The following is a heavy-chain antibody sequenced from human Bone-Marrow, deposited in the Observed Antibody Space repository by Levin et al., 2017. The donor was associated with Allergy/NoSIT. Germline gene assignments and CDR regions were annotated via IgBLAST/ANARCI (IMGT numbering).Heavy chain of an antibody. CDR2: VSGSGDQT. CDR1: KFIFKNYA. Sequence: ETLSLTCAASKFIFKNYAMAWLRQAPGQGLEWVSAVSGSGDQTYHADSVRGRFTISRDTSKDTLFLQMNNLRAEDTAVYFCAKGGVAAPPFYWGQGTLVTVST. V-gene: IGHV3-23*01. D-gene: IGHD3-10*01. CDR3: AKGGVAAPPFY. J-gene: IGHJ4*02.